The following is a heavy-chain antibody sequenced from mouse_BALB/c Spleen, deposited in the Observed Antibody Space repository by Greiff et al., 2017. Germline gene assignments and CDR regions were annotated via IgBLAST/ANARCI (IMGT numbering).Heavy chain of an antibody. CDR3: ARDSSGYVYAMDY. CDR1: GYTFTSYC. J-gene: IGHJ4*01. D-gene: IGHD3-2*01. Sequence: QVQLQQSGPELVRPGASVKMSCKASGYTFTSYCMHWVKQRPGQGLEWIGMIDPSNSETRLNQKFKDKATLNVDKSSNTAYIQLSSLTSEDSAVYYCARDSSGYVYAMDYWGQGTSVTVSS. CDR2: IDPSNSET. V-gene: IGHV1S127*01.